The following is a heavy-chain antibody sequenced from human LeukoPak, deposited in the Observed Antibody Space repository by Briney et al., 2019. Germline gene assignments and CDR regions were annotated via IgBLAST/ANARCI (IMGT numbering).Heavy chain of an antibody. D-gene: IGHD3-10*02. CDR2: ISSSGSTI. CDR3: AELGITMIGGV. V-gene: IGHV3-48*03. J-gene: IGHJ6*04. CDR1: GSTFNNYV. Sequence: AGGSLRLSCAASGSTFNNYVMNWVRQAPGKGLEWVSYISSSGSTIYYADSVKGRFTISRDNAKNSLYLQMNSLRAEDTAVYYCAELGITMIGGVWGKGTTVTISS.